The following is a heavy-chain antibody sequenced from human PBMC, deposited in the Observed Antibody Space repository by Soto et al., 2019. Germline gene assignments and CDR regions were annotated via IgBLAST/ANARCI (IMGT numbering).Heavy chain of an antibody. Sequence: GGSLRLSCADSGFTFISYAMSWVRQAPGKGLEWVSAISGSGGSTYYADSVKGRFTISRDNSKNTLYLQMNSLRAEDTAVYYCAKGLRGVPFDYWGQGTLVTVSS. CDR1: GFTFISYA. D-gene: IGHD3-10*01. V-gene: IGHV3-23*01. CDR3: AKGLRGVPFDY. J-gene: IGHJ4*02. CDR2: ISGSGGST.